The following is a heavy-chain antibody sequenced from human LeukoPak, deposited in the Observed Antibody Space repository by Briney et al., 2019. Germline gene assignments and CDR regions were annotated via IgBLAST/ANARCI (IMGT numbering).Heavy chain of an antibody. CDR2: IYYTGNT. CDR1: RGSISSGAYW. CDR3: AGGHSTSSPYFCNGMDV. Sequence: SQTLSLTCTVARGSISSGAYWWTWIRQDPVKGLEWIGYIYYTGNTYYNPSLRSRVHISVDTSKNQFSLNLSSVTAADTAVYFCAGGHSTSSPYFCNGMDVWGQGTTVTVSS. V-gene: IGHV4-31*03. D-gene: IGHD6-6*01. J-gene: IGHJ6*02.